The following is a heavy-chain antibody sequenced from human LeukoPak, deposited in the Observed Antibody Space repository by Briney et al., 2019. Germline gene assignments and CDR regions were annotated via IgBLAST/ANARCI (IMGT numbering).Heavy chain of an antibody. CDR2: IRYDGSNK. CDR1: GFTFSSYG. CDR3: AKGITMVRGVIITGPHDAFDI. Sequence: GGSLRLSCAASGFTFSSYGMHWVRQAPGKGLEWVAFIRYDGSNKYYADSVKGRFTISRDNSKNTLYLQMNSLRAEDTAVYYCAKGITMVRGVIITGPHDAFDIWGQGTMVTVSS. J-gene: IGHJ3*02. D-gene: IGHD3-10*01. V-gene: IGHV3-30*02.